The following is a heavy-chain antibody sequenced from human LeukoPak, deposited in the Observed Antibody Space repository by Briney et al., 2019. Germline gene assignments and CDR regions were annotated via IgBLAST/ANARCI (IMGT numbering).Heavy chain of an antibody. J-gene: IGHJ3*02. Sequence: GRSLRLSCAASGFTFHVYAMHWVRQAPGKGLEWVSGISWNSGSIGYADSVKGRFTISRDNAKNSLYLQMNSLSAEDMALYYCAKVHYGSGSYYNGAFDIWGQGTMVTVSS. D-gene: IGHD3-10*01. CDR1: GFTFHVYA. V-gene: IGHV3-9*03. CDR2: ISWNSGSI. CDR3: AKVHYGSGSYYNGAFDI.